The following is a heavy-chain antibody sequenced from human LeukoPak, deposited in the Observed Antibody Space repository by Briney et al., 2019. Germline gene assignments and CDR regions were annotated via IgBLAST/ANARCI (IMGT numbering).Heavy chain of an antibody. D-gene: IGHD5-12*01. J-gene: IGHJ4*02. CDR2: ISGSGGST. Sequence: GGSLRLSCAASGFTFSSYAMSWVRQAPGRGLEWVSAISGSGGSTSYTDSVKGRFTIYRANSKNTLYLQMNSLRAEDTAVYYCAKAGGRGYSGYDDYWGQGTLVTVSS. V-gene: IGHV3-23*01. CDR3: AKAGGRGYSGYDDY. CDR1: GFTFSSYA.